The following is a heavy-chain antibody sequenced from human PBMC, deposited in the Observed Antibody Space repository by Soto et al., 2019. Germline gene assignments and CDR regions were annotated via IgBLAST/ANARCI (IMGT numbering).Heavy chain of an antibody. V-gene: IGHV3-15*01. J-gene: IGHJ6*02. Sequence: PGGSLRLSCAASGFTVSNAWMSWVRQAPGKGLEWVGRIKSKTDGGTTDYAAPVKGRFTISRDDSKNTLYLQMNSLKTEDTAVYYCTTDSSMFQNYGMDVWGQGTTVTVSS. CDR2: IKSKTDGGTT. CDR3: TTDSSMFQNYGMDV. D-gene: IGHD3-10*02. CDR1: GFTVSNAW.